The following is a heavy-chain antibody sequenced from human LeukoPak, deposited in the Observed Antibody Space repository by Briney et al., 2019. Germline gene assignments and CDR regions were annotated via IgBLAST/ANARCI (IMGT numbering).Heavy chain of an antibody. CDR2: ISYDGSNK. CDR3: ARDVQWLGTPLDY. V-gene: IGHV3-30-3*01. D-gene: IGHD6-19*01. J-gene: IGHJ4*02. CDR1: GFTFSSYA. Sequence: GGSLRLSCAASGFTFSSYAMHWVRQAPGKGLEWVAVISYDGSNKYYADSVKGRFTISRDNSKNTLYLQMNSLRAEDTAVYYCARDVQWLGTPLDYWGQGTLVTVSS.